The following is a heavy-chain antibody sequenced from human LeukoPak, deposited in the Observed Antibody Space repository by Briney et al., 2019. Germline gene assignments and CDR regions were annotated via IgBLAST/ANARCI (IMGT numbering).Heavy chain of an antibody. D-gene: IGHD3-3*01. CDR1: GGSFSGYY. CDR2: INHSGST. CDR3: ARGPLRSGYYRSNWFDP. Sequence: SETLSLTCAVYGGSFSGYYWSWIRQPPGKGLEWIGEINHSGSTNYNPSLKSRVTISVDTSKNQFSLKLSSVTAADTAVYYCARGPLRSGYYRSNWFDPWGQGTLVTVSS. V-gene: IGHV4-34*01. J-gene: IGHJ5*02.